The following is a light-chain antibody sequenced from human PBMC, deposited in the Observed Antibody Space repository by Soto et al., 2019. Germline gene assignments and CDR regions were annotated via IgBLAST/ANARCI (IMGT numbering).Light chain of an antibody. J-gene: IGKJ1*01. V-gene: IGKV3-20*01. CDR1: QSVSSSY. CDR3: QQYGSSRWT. CDR2: GAS. Sequence: EIELTQSPGTLSLSPGERATLSCRASQSVSSSYLAWYQQKPGQAPRLLIYGASSRATDIPDRFSGSGSGTDFTLTISRLEPEDFAVYHCQQYGSSRWTFGQGTKVEI.